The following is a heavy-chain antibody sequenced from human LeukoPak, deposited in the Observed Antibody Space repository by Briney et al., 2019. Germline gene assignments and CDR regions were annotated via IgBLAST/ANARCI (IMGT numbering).Heavy chain of an antibody. Sequence: SETLSLTCTVSGGSIRTYYWSWIRQPPGKGLEWIGYIYTSGSTNYNPSLKSRVTMSLDTSENQFSLKLSSVTAADTAVYYCARRDFYRYYFDFWGQGTLVTVSS. CDR1: GGSIRTYY. CDR3: ARRDFYRYYFDF. D-gene: IGHD2/OR15-2a*01. J-gene: IGHJ4*02. CDR2: IYTSGST. V-gene: IGHV4-4*09.